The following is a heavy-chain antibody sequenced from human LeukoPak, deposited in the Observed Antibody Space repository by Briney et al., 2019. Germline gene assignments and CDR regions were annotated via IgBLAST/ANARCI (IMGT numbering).Heavy chain of an antibody. CDR3: ARDSHRLGY. V-gene: IGHV3-30-3*01. Sequence: GRSLRLSCAASGFTFSSYAMHWVRQAPGKGLEWVAVISYDGSNKYYADSVKGRFTISRDNAKNSLYLQMNSLRAEDTAVYYCARDSHRLGYWGQGTLVTVSS. J-gene: IGHJ4*02. D-gene: IGHD3-10*01. CDR2: ISYDGSNK. CDR1: GFTFSSYA.